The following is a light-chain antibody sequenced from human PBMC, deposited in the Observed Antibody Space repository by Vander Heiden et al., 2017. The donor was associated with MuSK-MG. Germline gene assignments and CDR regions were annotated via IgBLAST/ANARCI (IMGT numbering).Light chain of an antibody. V-gene: IGKV1-5*03. CDR3: QQYNSYSQYT. CDR2: KAS. CDR1: QSSSSW. J-gene: IGKJ2*01. Sequence: DIQITQSSSTLSASVGDRVTITCRARQSSSSWLDWYQQKPGKAPKLLIYKASSLESGVPSRFSGSGSGTEFTLTISSLQPDDFATYYCQQYNSYSQYTFGQGTKLEIK.